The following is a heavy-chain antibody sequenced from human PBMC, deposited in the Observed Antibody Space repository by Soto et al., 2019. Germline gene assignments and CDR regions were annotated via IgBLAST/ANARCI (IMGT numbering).Heavy chain of an antibody. CDR3: AREGGVAPRPFDY. D-gene: IGHD6-6*01. CDR1: GGSISTYF. Sequence: PSETLSLTCTVSGGSISTYFWSWVRQPPGKGLEWIGYIYYSGTTNYNPSLKGRVTVSVDTSKNQFSLKLSSVTAADTAVYYCAREGGVAPRPFDYWGQGTLVTVSS. J-gene: IGHJ4*02. CDR2: IYYSGTT. V-gene: IGHV4-59*01.